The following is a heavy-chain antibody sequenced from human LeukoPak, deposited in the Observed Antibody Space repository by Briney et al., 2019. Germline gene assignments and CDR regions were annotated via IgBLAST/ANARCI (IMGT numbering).Heavy chain of an antibody. V-gene: IGHV3-66*01. Sequence: GRSLRLSCAASGFTVSNNYMNWVRQAPGKGLEWVSAIHRGETTHYADSVKGRFTISRDNSKNTLYLQMNDLRAEDTAVYYCARDYYGSGSYQFDYWGQGTLVTVSS. D-gene: IGHD3-10*01. CDR3: ARDYYGSGSYQFDY. CDR1: GFTVSNNY. J-gene: IGHJ4*02. CDR2: IHRGETT.